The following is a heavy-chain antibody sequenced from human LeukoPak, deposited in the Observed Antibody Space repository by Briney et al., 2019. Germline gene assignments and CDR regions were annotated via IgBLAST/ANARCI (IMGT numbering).Heavy chain of an antibody. Sequence: SETLSLTCTVSGGSISSSSYYWGWIRQPPGKGLEWIGSIYYSGSTYYNPSLKSRVTISVDTSKNQFSLKLSSVTAADTAVYYCARDSNYGNFDYWGQGTLVNVSS. CDR2: IYYSGST. V-gene: IGHV4-39*07. D-gene: IGHD1-7*01. CDR3: ARDSNYGNFDY. J-gene: IGHJ4*02. CDR1: GGSISSSSYY.